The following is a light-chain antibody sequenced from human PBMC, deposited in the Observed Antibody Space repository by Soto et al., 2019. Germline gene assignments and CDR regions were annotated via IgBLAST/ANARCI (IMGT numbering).Light chain of an antibody. CDR1: QSVSSSF. J-gene: IGKJ1*01. V-gene: IGKV3-20*01. CDR2: GAS. CDR3: QQYESSVT. Sequence: EIVLTQSPGSLSLSPGEGATLSCRASQSVSSSFFAWYQQTPGQAPSLLIYGASRNATGVPDRSSGSASGTDFTLSISRQEAEDFAVYYCQQYESSVTFGQGTKVEIK.